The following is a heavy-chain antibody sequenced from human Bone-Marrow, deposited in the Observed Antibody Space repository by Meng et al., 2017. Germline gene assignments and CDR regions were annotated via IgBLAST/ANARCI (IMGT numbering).Heavy chain of an antibody. Sequence: GESLKISCTASGFTFGGYAMSWVRQAPGKGLEWVGFIRSKAYGGTREYAATVKGRFTISRDDSKSIDYLQMNSLKTEDTAVYYCTRVSEGEMYSGGGDCYEPFDYWGQGTLVTVSS. V-gene: IGHV3-49*04. CDR2: IRSKAYGGTR. CDR3: TRVSEGEMYSGGGDCYEPFDY. CDR1: GFTFGGYA. J-gene: IGHJ4*02. D-gene: IGHD2-21*02.